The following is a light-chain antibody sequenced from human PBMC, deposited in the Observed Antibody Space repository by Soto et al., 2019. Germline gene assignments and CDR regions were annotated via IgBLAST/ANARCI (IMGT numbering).Light chain of an antibody. CDR3: QSCDSSLSGSGV. CDR2: RNT. CDR1: SSNIGAGYD. V-gene: IGLV1-40*01. Sequence: QSVLTQPPSVSGAPGQRVTISCTGSSSNIGAGYDVHWYQQLPGTAPKLLIYRNTNRPSGVPDRFSGSKSGTSASLAITGLQAEDEADYYCQSCDSSLSGSGVFGNGTKVTV. J-gene: IGLJ1*01.